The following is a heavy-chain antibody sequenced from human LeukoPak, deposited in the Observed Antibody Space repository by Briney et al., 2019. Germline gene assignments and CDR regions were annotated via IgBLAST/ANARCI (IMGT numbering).Heavy chain of an antibody. CDR1: GFTFRSYE. CDR3: ARESDSGGYRFDY. D-gene: IGHD3-22*01. V-gene: IGHV3-48*03. J-gene: IGHJ4*02. Sequence: PGGSLRLSCTASGFTFRSYEMIWVRQAAGKGLEWVAYINGGGSRMLYADSAKGRFTISRDDAKNSLYLQMNSLRTEDTGVYSCARESDSGGYRFDYWGQGSLVTVSS. CDR2: INGGGSRM.